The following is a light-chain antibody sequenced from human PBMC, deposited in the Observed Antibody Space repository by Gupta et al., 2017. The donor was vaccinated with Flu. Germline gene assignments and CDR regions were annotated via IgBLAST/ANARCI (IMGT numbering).Light chain of an antibody. CDR1: SSNIGTNT. J-gene: IGLJ3*02. CDR3: AAWDDALNGPV. V-gene: IGLV1-44*01. CDR2: NNN. Sequence: QPVLTQPPSPSETPGQRVTISCSGSSSNIGTNTVNWYQHLPGPAPKLFIYNNNRRPSGVPNRFSGPKSGTSASLAISGLQSEDEADYYCAAWDDALNGPVFGGGTKVTVL.